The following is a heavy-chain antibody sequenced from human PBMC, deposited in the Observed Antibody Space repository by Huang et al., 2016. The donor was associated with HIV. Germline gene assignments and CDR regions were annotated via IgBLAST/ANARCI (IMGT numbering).Heavy chain of an antibody. CDR1: GGSISSYY. V-gene: IGHV4-59*01. CDR3: ARGGPYSRDYYYYGMDV. CDR2: IHYSGST. J-gene: IGHJ6*02. Sequence: QVQLRESGPGLVKPSETLSLTCTVSGGSISSYYWSWIRQPPGKGLEWIGYIHYSGSTNYNPSLKSRVTKSVDTSKNQFFLKLSSVTAADTAVYYCARGGPYSRDYYYYGMDVWGQGTTVTVSS. D-gene: IGHD6-13*01.